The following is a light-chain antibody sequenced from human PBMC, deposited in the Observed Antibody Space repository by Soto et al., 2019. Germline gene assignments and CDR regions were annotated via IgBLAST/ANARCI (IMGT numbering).Light chain of an antibody. CDR1: QDISTL. V-gene: IGKV1D-12*01. Sequence: DIQMTQSPSSVSASIGDTVTITCRASQDISTLLAWYQQKPGKAPKLLIYGASTLESGVPSRFSGTGSGTDFTLTISSLQPDDFETYFFQQAESFHLNFGGGTKADI. CDR2: GAS. J-gene: IGKJ4*01. CDR3: QQAESFHLN.